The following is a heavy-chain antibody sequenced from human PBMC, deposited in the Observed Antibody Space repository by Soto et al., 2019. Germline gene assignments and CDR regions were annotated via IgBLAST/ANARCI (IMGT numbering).Heavy chain of an antibody. CDR2: ISAFNGDT. J-gene: IGHJ4*02. V-gene: IGHV1-18*04. CDR1: GYTFTSYG. CDR3: GREAGWQRMVPYD. D-gene: IGHD6-25*01. Sequence: QVQLVQSGTEVKKPGASVNVSCKAFGYTFTSYGFSWVRQVPGQGLEWLGRISAFNGDTQYAQTMKGRLTVTTDTPTTTVHMELRSLTPADTAVYYCGREAGWQRMVPYDWGQGTLVTVS.